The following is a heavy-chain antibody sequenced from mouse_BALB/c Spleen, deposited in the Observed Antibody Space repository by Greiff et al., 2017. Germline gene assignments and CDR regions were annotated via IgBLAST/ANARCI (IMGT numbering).Heavy chain of an antibody. D-gene: IGHD1-1*01. J-gene: IGHJ2*01. CDR2: IYPGDGDT. Sequence: QVQLKQSGAELARPGASVKLSCKASGYTFTSYWMQWVKQRPGQGLEWIGAIYPGDGDTRYTQKFKGKATLTADKSSSTAYMQLSSLASEDSAVYYCARYYGSSYAFDYWGQGTTLTVSS. CDR1: GYTFTSYW. CDR3: ARYYGSSYAFDY. V-gene: IGHV1-87*01.